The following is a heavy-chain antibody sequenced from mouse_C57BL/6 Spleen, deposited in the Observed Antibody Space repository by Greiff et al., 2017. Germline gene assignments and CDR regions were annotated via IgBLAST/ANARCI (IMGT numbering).Heavy chain of an antibody. J-gene: IGHJ4*01. CDR1: GFSFNTYA. Sequence: GGGLVQPKGSLKLSCAASGFSFNTYAMNWVRQAPGKGLEWVARIRSKSNNYATYYADSVKDRFTISRDDSESMLYLQMNNLKTEDTAMYYCVRQNLYYSNYDYAMDYWGQGTSVTVSS. D-gene: IGHD2-5*01. CDR3: VRQNLYYSNYDYAMDY. V-gene: IGHV10-1*01. CDR2: IRSKSNNYAT.